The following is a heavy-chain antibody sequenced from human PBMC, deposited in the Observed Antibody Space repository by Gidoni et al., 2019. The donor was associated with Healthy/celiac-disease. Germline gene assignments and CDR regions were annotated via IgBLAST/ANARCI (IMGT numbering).Heavy chain of an antibody. CDR1: GYSFTSDW. J-gene: IGHJ6*04. D-gene: IGHD2-2*01. CDR2: IDPSDSYT. V-gene: IGHV5-10-1*03. Sequence: EVQLVQSGAEVNKPGESLRISCKGSGYSFTSDWIRWVRQMPGKGLEWMGRIDPSDSYTNYSPSFQGHVTISADKSISTAYLQWSSLKASDTAMYYCARRCSSTSCYYVWGKGTTVTVSS. CDR3: ARRCSSTSCYYV.